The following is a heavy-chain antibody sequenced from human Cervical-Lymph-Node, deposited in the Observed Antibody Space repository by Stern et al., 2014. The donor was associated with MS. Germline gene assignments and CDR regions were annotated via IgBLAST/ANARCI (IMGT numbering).Heavy chain of an antibody. V-gene: IGHV3-33*01. CDR3: ARDSEDPLDY. D-gene: IGHD2-15*01. J-gene: IGHJ4*02. Sequence: DQLVESGGGVVQPGRSLRLSCAASGFNFTNYGIHWVRQATGKGLEWVVVTWFEGSDKYYADSVKGRFTISRDNSQNTVYLQMNSLRGEDTAMYYCARDSEDPLDYWGQGTLVTVSS. CDR1: GFNFTNYG. CDR2: TWFEGSDK.